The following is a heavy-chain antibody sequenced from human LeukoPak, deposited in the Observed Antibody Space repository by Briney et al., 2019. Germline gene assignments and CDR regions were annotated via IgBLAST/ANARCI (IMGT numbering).Heavy chain of an antibody. D-gene: IGHD2-2*01. CDR1: GGSFSGYY. V-gene: IGHV4-34*01. CDR2: ISHSGST. Sequence: PSETLSLTCAVYGGSFSGYYWSWIRQPPGKGLEWIGEISHSGSTNYNPSLKSRVTISVDTSKNQFSLKLSSVTAADTAVYYCAIVGDCSSTSCLSWFDYWGQGTLVAVSS. CDR3: AIVGDCSSTSCLSWFDY. J-gene: IGHJ4*02.